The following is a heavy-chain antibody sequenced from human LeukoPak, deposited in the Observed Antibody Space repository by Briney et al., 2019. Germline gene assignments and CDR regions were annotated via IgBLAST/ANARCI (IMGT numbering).Heavy chain of an antibody. CDR1: GFTFSSYG. V-gene: IGHV3-33*08. J-gene: IGHJ4*01. CDR2: IWYDGSNK. D-gene: IGHD3-10*01. CDR3: AREGGSGSYYNIYYFDY. Sequence: GRSLRLSCAASGFTFSSYGRHWVRQAPGKGLERVAVIWYDGSNKYYADSVKGRFTISRDNSKNTLYLQMNSLRAEDTAVYYCAREGGSGSYYNIYYFDYWGQGTLVTVSS.